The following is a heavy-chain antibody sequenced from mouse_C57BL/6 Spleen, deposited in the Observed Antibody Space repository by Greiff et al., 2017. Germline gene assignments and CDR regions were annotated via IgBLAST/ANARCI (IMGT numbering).Heavy chain of an antibody. CDR3: ARSEDWNYAMDY. Sequence: VQLQQSGPVLVKPGASVKMSCKASGYTFTDYYMNWVKQSHGKSLEWIGVINPYNGGTSYNQKFKGKDTLTVDKSSSTAYMELNSLTSEDSAVYYCARSEDWNYAMDYWGQGTSVTVSS. CDR1: GYTFTDYY. CDR2: INPYNGGT. D-gene: IGHD4-1*01. V-gene: IGHV1-19*01. J-gene: IGHJ4*01.